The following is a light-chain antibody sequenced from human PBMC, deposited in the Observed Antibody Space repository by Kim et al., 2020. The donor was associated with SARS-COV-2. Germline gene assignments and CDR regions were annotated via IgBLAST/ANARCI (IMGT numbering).Light chain of an antibody. V-gene: IGKV3-20*01. CDR3: QQYGGSRVT. CDR1: QSVSSSY. Sequence: EIVLTQSPGPLSLSPGERATLSCRASQSVSSSYLAWYQQKPGQAPRLLIYGASSRATGIPDRFSGSGSGTDFTLTISRLEPEDFAVYYCQQYGGSRVTFGGGTKVDIK. J-gene: IGKJ4*01. CDR2: GAS.